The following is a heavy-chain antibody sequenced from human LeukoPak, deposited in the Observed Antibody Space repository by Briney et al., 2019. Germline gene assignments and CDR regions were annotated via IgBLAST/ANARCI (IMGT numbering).Heavy chain of an antibody. J-gene: IGHJ5*02. D-gene: IGHD2-15*01. CDR2: ISSSSSTI. V-gene: IGHV3-48*01. CDR3: VGIRPLYCSGGSCYGSEDWFDP. CDR1: GFTFSSYS. Sequence: TGGSLRLSCAASGFTFSSYSMNWVRRAPGKGLEWVSYISSSSSTIYYADSVKGRFTISRDNAKNSLYLQMNSLRAEDTAVYYCVGIRPLYCSGGSCYGSEDWFDPWGQGTLVTVSS.